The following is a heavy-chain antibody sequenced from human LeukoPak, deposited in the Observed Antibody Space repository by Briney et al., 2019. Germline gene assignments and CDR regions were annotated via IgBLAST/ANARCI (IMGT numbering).Heavy chain of an antibody. CDR1: GFTVSSNY. Sequence: GGSLRLSCAASGFTVSSNYMSWVRQAPGKGLEWVSVIYSGGSTYYADSVKGRFTISRDNAKNSLYLQMNSLRAEDTAVYYCARAGSEAWAFDIWGQGTMVTVSS. D-gene: IGHD1-1*01. CDR2: IYSGGST. CDR3: ARAGSEAWAFDI. J-gene: IGHJ3*02. V-gene: IGHV3-53*01.